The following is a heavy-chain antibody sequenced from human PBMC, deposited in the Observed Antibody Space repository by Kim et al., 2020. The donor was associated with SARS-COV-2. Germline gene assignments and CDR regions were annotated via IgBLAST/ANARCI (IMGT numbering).Heavy chain of an antibody. CDR3: ARDGVGTTGTTVPDC. Sequence: GGSLRLSCAASGFTFSSYGMHWVRQAPGKGLEWVAVIWYDGSNKYYADSVKGRFTISRDNSKNTLYLQMNSLRAEDTAVYYCARDGVGTTGTTVPDCWGQGTLVTVSS. D-gene: IGHD1-1*01. CDR1: GFTFSSYG. CDR2: IWYDGSNK. J-gene: IGHJ4*02. V-gene: IGHV3-33*01.